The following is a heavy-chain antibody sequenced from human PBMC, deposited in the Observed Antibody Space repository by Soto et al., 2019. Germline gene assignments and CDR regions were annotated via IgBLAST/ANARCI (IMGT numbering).Heavy chain of an antibody. CDR2: IYYRGNT. J-gene: IGHJ4*02. CDR3: ARLEGLATISYYFDY. V-gene: IGHV4-39*01. D-gene: IGHD3-9*01. CDR1: GCSINSDNYY. Sequence: SETLPLTCSFSGCSINSDNYYWGWNRQPPGKGLEWIGSIYYRGNTYYDPSLKTRVTISLDKSKSQFSLKLNSVTAADSAVYFCARLEGLATISYYFDYWGQGTLVTVSS.